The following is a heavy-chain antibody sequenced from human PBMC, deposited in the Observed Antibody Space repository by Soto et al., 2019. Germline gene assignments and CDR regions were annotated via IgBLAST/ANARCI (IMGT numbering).Heavy chain of an antibody. CDR1: GFTFSSYA. D-gene: IGHD6-19*01. CDR2: ISGSGGST. V-gene: IGHV3-23*01. CDR3: ARRSSGWYFDY. J-gene: IGHJ4*02. Sequence: EVQLLESGGGLVQPGGSLRLSCAASGFTFSSYAMSWVRQAPGKGLEWVSAISGSGGSTYYADSVKGRFTISRDNSKNTLYLQMNGLRAEDTAVDDGARRSSGWYFDYWGQGTLVTVSS.